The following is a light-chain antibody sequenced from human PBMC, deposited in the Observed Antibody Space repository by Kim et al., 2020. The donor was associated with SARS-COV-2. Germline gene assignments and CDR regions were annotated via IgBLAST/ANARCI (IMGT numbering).Light chain of an antibody. CDR2: DDN. CDR3: HSYDDNNHSV. CDR1: SGGIASNS. Sequence: LTQPHSVSESPGKTVTISCTRSSGGIASNSVQWYQHRPGSAPTTVIYDDNERPSGVPDRFSGSIDSSSNSASLTISGLKTEDEADCYCHSYDDNNHSVCGGGTQLTVL. V-gene: IGLV6-57*03. J-gene: IGLJ7*01.